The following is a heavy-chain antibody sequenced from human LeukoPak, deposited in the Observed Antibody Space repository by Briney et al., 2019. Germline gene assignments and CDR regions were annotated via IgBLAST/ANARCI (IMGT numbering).Heavy chain of an antibody. CDR2: INHSGST. D-gene: IGHD6-25*01. V-gene: IGHV4-34*01. J-gene: IGHJ4*02. Sequence: PSETLSLTCAVYGGSFSGYYWSWIRQPPGKGLEWIGEINHSGSTYYNPSLKSRVTISVDTSKNQFSLKLSSVTAADTAVYYCARSSSSGPSDYWGQGTLVTVSS. CDR1: GGSFSGYY. CDR3: ARSSSSGPSDY.